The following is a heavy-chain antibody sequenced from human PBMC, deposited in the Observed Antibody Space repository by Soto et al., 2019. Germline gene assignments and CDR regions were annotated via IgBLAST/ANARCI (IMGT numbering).Heavy chain of an antibody. CDR1: GYTLTELS. CDR3: ATPYCSGGSCYSGGSYFDY. V-gene: IGHV1-24*01. Sequence: ASVKVSCXVSGYTLTELSMHWVRQAPGKGLEWMGGFDPEDGETIYAQKFQGRVTMTEDTSTDTAYMELSSLRSEDTAVYYCATPYCSGGSCYSGGSYFDYWGQGTLVTVSS. D-gene: IGHD2-15*01. CDR2: FDPEDGET. J-gene: IGHJ4*02.